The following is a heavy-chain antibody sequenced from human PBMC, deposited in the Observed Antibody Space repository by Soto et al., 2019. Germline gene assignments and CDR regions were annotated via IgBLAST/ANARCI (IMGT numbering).Heavy chain of an antibody. CDR3: ARDNGLAGSFDP. CDR1: GFTFSTYS. D-gene: IGHD2-21*01. CDR2: ISYTSNTI. V-gene: IGHV3-48*02. Sequence: LRLSCAASGFTFSTYSMNWVRQAPGKGLEWVSYISYTSNTIYYADSVKGRFTISRDNAKNSLFLQMHSLRDEDTAVYYCARDNGLAGSFDPWGQGHLVTVSS. J-gene: IGHJ5*02.